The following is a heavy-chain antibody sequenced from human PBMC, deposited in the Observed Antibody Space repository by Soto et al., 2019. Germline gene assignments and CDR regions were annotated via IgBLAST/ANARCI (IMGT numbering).Heavy chain of an antibody. CDR1: GGSVSSGSYY. V-gene: IGHV4-61*01. Sequence: PSDTLSLTCTVSGGSVSSGSYYWSWIRQPPGKGLEWIGYIYYSGSTNYNPSLKSRVTISVDTSKNQFSLKLSPVTAADTAVYYCARHGQWLVTGYYYYGMDVWGQGTTVTVSS. D-gene: IGHD6-19*01. CDR3: ARHGQWLVTGYYYYGMDV. J-gene: IGHJ6*02. CDR2: IYYSGST.